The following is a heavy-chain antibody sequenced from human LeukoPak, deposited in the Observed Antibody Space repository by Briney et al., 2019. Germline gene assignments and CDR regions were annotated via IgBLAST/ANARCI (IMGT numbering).Heavy chain of an antibody. Sequence: SETLSLTCTVSGGSISSGGYYWSWTRQHPGKGLEWIGYIYYSGSTYYNPSLKSRVTISVDTSKNQFSLKLSSVTAADTAVYYCARSIMITFGGENRFDPWGQGTLVTVSS. CDR3: ARSIMITFGGENRFDP. CDR2: IYYSGST. J-gene: IGHJ5*02. D-gene: IGHD3-16*01. V-gene: IGHV4-31*03. CDR1: GGSISSGGYY.